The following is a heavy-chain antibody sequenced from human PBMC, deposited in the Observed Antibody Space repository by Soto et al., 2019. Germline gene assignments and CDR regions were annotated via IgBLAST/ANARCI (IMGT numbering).Heavy chain of an antibody. D-gene: IGHD6-19*01. J-gene: IGHJ6*02. V-gene: IGHV1-2*04. CDR1: GYTFTGYY. Sequence: ASVKVSCKASGYTFTGYYMHWVRQAPGQGLEWMGWINPNSGGTNYAQKFQGWVTMTRDTSISTAYMELSRLRSDDTAVYYCARDHVVGSGWTNYYYYGMDVWGQGTTVTV. CDR2: INPNSGGT. CDR3: ARDHVVGSGWTNYYYYGMDV.